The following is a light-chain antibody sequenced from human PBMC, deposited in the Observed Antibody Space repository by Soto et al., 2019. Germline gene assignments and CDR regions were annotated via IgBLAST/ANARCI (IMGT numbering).Light chain of an antibody. CDR1: QSISSY. J-gene: IGKJ2*01. CDR3: QQSYSTPYT. CDR2: AAS. V-gene: IGKV1-39*01. Sequence: DIQMTQSPSSLSASVGDRVTITCRASQSISSYLNWYQQKPGKAPKLLIYAASSLQSGVPSRFSGSGSGTDFTLTIRSLPPEDFATYDCQQSYSTPYTFGQGTKLEIK.